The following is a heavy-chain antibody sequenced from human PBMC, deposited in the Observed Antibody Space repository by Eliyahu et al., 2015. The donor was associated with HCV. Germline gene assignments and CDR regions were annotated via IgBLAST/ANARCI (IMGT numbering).Heavy chain of an antibody. J-gene: IGHJ4*02. V-gene: IGHV6-1*01. CDR3: ARSDWELLAFDY. Sequence: SKWYNDYAVSVKSRITINPDTSKNQFSLQLNSVTPEDTAVYYCARSDWELLAFDYWGQGTLVTVSS. D-gene: IGHD1-26*01. CDR2: SKWYN.